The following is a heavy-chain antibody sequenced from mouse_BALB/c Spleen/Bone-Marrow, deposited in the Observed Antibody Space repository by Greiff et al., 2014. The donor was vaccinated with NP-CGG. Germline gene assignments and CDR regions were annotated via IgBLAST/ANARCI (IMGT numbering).Heavy chain of an antibody. Sequence: EVQVEESGGDLVKPGGSLKLSCAASGFTFSSYGMSWVRQTPDKRLEWVATISSGGSYTYYPDSVKGRFTTSRDNAKNTLYLQMSSLKSEDTAMYYCARQYGNYWDYFDYWGQGTTLTVSS. CDR2: ISSGGSYT. V-gene: IGHV5-6*01. D-gene: IGHD2-10*02. J-gene: IGHJ2*01. CDR3: ARQYGNYWDYFDY. CDR1: GFTFSSYG.